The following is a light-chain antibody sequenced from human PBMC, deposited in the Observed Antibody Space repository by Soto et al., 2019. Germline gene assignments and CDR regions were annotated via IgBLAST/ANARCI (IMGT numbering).Light chain of an antibody. CDR3: QQLNSYPLT. CDR1: QGISNY. CDR2: AAS. J-gene: IGKJ4*01. V-gene: IGKV1-9*01. Sequence: DIQLTQSPSFLSASVGDRVTSTCRASQGISNYLAWYQRKPGKAPKLLIYAASTLQSGVRSRFSGSGSGTEFTLTISSLQPEDFATYYCQQLNSYPLTFGGGTKVEIK.